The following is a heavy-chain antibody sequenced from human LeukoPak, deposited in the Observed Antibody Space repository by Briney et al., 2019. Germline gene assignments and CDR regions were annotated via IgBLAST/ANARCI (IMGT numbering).Heavy chain of an antibody. CDR1: GFTFSTYS. D-gene: IGHD3-10*01. J-gene: IGHJ4*02. CDR2: ISSSSSTI. Sequence: PGGSLRLSCAAAGFTFSTYSMNWVRHAPGKGLVWFSYISSSSSTIFYADSVKGRFTVSRDNAKNSLYLQMNTLRDEDTAVYCCARRSGSYYNHDCWGQGTLVTAAS. V-gene: IGHV3-48*02. CDR3: ARRSGSYYNHDC.